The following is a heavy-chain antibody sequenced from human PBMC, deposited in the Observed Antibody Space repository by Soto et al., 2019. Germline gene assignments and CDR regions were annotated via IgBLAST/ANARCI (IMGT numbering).Heavy chain of an antibody. CDR3: ERALRLTIFGVVIQYWDY. D-gene: IGHD3-3*01. V-gene: IGHV1-8*01. CDR1: GYTFTSYD. CDR2: MNPNSGNT. J-gene: IGHJ4*02. Sequence: QVRLVQSGAEVTKPGASVKVSCKASGYTFTSYDINWVRQATGQGLDWMGWMNPNSGNTGYAQKFQGRVTMSRNTSISTAYMELSSLRSEDTDVSYCERALRLTIFGVVIQYWDYWGQGTLVTVSS.